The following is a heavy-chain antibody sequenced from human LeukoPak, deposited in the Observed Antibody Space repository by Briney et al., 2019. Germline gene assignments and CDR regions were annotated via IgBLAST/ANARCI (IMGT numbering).Heavy chain of an antibody. J-gene: IGHJ4*02. V-gene: IGHV4-38-2*01. Sequence: SDTLSLTCAVSGYSISSGYYWGWIRQPRGMGLEWIGSIYHSGSTYYNPSLKSRVTISVDTSKNQFSLKLSSVTAADTAVYYCARSSQHIVAVIHFDYWGQGTLVTVSS. CDR1: GYSISSGYY. CDR3: ARSSQHIVAVIHFDY. D-gene: IGHD2-21*01. CDR2: IYHSGST.